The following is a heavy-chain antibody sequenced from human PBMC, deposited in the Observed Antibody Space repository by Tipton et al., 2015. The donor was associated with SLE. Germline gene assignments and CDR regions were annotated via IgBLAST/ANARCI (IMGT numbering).Heavy chain of an antibody. Sequence: TLSLTCTVSGGSISSSSYYWGWIRQPPGKGLEWIGYIHNSGSTHYNPSLKSRASMSVDMSNNHFSLKLTSVTAADTAVYFCARATDFGSGSFSTFDIWGQGTMVTVSS. CDR1: GGSISSSSYY. CDR3: ARATDFGSGSFSTFDI. J-gene: IGHJ3*02. V-gene: IGHV4-31*03. CDR2: IHNSGST. D-gene: IGHD3-10*01.